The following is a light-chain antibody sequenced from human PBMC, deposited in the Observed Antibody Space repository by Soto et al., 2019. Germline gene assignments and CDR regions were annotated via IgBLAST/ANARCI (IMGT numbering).Light chain of an antibody. CDR3: QQRINWPIT. CDR1: QSVSSY. V-gene: IGKV3-11*01. Sequence: EIVVTQSPATLSLSPGERATLSCRASQSVSSYLAWYQQKPGQAPRLLIYDASNRATGIPARFSGSGSGTDFTLTISSLEPEDFAVYYCQQRINWPITFGQGTRLEIK. CDR2: DAS. J-gene: IGKJ5*01.